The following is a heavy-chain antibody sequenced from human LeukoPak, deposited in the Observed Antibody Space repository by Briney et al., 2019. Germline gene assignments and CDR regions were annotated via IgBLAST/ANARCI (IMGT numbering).Heavy chain of an antibody. D-gene: IGHD5-18*01. J-gene: IGHJ4*02. V-gene: IGHV3-30-3*01. CDR3: ARGWDSCGYAEYYFDY. CDR1: GFTFSSYA. Sequence: PGGSLRLSCAASGFTFSSYAMHWVRQAPGKGLEWVAVISYDGSNKYYADSVKGRFTISRDNSKNTLYLQMNSLRAEDTAVYYCARGWDSCGYAEYYFDYWGQGTLVTVSS. CDR2: ISYDGSNK.